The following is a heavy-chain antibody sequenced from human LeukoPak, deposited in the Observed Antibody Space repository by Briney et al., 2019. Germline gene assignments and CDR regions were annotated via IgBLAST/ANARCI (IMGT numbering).Heavy chain of an antibody. D-gene: IGHD3-22*01. CDR1: GITLSNYG. CDR2: ISDSGGRT. Sequence: PGGCLRLSCAVSGITLSNYGMSWVRQAPGKGLECGAGISDSGGRTNYADSVKGRFTISRDNPKNTLYLQMNSLRAEDTAVYFCAKRGVVIRVILVGFHKEAYYFDSWGQGALVTVSS. J-gene: IGHJ4*02. V-gene: IGHV3-23*01. CDR3: AKRGVVIRVILVGFHKEAYYFDS.